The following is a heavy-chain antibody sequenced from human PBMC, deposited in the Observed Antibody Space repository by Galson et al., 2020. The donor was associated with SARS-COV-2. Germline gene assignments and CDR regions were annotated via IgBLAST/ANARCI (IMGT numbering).Heavy chain of an antibody. CDR3: ASSLRYYFDY. CDR1: GGSISSGGYL. V-gene: IGHV4-31*03. J-gene: IGHJ4*02. Sequence: LRLSCTVSGGSISSGGYLWTWIRQHPGKGLEWIGHINYSGSTYYNTSLKSRLTISIDRAKNQFSLKLSSVTDADTAVYYCASSLRYYFDYWGPGTLVTVSS. CDR2: INYSGST. D-gene: IGHD5-12*01.